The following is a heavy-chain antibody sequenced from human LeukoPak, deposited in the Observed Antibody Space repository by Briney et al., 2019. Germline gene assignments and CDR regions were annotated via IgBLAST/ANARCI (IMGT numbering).Heavy chain of an antibody. CDR1: GYSFTGYY. CDR3: GTLLSNGPFDY. Sequence: ASVKVSCKASGYSFTGYYMHWVRQAPGQGLEWMGYIYPNSGATKYAQKFQGRVTMTRDTSISTAYMELSGLRSDDTAVYYCGTLLSNGPFDYWGQGSLVTVSS. V-gene: IGHV1-2*02. J-gene: IGHJ4*02. CDR2: IYPNSGAT.